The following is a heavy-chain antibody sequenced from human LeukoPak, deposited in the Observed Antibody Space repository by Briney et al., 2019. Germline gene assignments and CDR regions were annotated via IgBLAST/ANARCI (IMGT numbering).Heavy chain of an antibody. Sequence: GGSLRLSCAASGFTFRSYWMHWVRQGPGKGLVWVSRINSDGSSTNYADSVRGRFTISRDNAENTLYLQMNSLRVEDTAVYYCARRVVVAAAPYYFDYWGQGTLVTVSS. J-gene: IGHJ4*02. CDR2: INSDGSST. D-gene: IGHD2-2*01. V-gene: IGHV3-74*01. CDR1: GFTFRSYW. CDR3: ARRVVVAAAPYYFDY.